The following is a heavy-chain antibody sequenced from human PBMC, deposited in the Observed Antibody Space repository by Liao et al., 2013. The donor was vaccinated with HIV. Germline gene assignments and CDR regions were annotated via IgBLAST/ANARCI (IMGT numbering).Heavy chain of an antibody. J-gene: IGHJ4*02. V-gene: IGHV4-61*10. D-gene: IGHD3-10*01. CDR1: GGSISSGSYY. Sequence: QVQLQESGPGLVKPSQTLSLTCTVSGGSISSGSYYWSWIRQPAGKGLEWMGYIYYSGSTNYNPSLKSRVTISVDTSKNQFSLKLSSVTAADTAVYYCARGRRFXSSGRWGDYWGQGTLVTVSS. CDR3: ARGRRFXSSGRWGDY. CDR2: IYYSGST.